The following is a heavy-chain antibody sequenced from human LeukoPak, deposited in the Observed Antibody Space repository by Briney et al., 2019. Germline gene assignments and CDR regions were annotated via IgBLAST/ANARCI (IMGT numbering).Heavy chain of an antibody. D-gene: IGHD3-9*01. CDR1: GFTFSSYE. Sequence: GGSLRLSCAASGFTFSSYEMNWVRQAPGKGLEWVGRIKSKTDGGTTDYAAPVKGRFTISRDDSKNTLYLQMNSLKAEDTAVYYCTTDRPDYDILTGYYQFDYWGQGTLVTVSS. V-gene: IGHV3-15*01. CDR3: TTDRPDYDILTGYYQFDY. CDR2: IKSKTDGGTT. J-gene: IGHJ4*02.